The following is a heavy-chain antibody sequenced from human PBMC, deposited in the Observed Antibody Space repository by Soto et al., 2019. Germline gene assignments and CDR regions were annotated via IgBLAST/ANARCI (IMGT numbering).Heavy chain of an antibody. Sequence: NPSEALSLTCAVYGGSFSGYYWSWIRQPPGKGLEWIGEINHSGSTNYNPSLKSRVTISVDTSKNQFSLKLSSVTAADTAVYYCASFIVGATLGYFDYWGQGTLVTVS. J-gene: IGHJ4*02. CDR2: INHSGST. V-gene: IGHV4-34*01. CDR1: GGSFSGYY. CDR3: ASFIVGATLGYFDY. D-gene: IGHD1-26*01.